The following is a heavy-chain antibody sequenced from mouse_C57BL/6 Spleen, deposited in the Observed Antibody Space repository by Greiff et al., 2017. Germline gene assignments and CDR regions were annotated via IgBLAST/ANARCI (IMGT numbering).Heavy chain of an antibody. D-gene: IGHD3-2*02. CDR1: GFNIKNTY. CDR3: ARSRTAQFYAMDY. J-gene: IGHJ4*01. CDR2: IDPANGNT. Sequence: EVQLVESVAELVRPGASVKLSCTASGFNIKNTYMHWVKQRPEKGLEWIGRIDPANGNTKYAPKFQGKATITADTSSNTAYLQLSSLTTEDTAIYYCARSRTAQFYAMDYWGQGTSVTVSS. V-gene: IGHV14-3*01.